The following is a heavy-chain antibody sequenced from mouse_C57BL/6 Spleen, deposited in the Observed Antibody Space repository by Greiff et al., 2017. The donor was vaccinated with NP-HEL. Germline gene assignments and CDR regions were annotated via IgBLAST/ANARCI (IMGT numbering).Heavy chain of an antibody. Sequence: QVHVKQSGAELAKPGASVKLSCKASGYTFTSYWMHWVKQRPGQGLEWIGYINPSSGYTKYNQKFKDKATLTADKSSSTAYMQLSSLTYEDSAVYYCARERDYYDLHGGFAYWGQGTLVTVSA. CDR1: GYTFTSYW. CDR2: INPSSGYT. D-gene: IGHD2-4*01. V-gene: IGHV1-7*01. CDR3: ARERDYYDLHGGFAY. J-gene: IGHJ3*01.